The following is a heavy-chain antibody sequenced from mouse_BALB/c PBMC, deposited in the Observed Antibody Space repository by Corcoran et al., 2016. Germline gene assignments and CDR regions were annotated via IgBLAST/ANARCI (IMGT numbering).Heavy chain of an antibody. D-gene: IGHD4-1*01. Sequence: EVQLQQSGPELVKPGASVKMSCKASGYTFTDYYLQWVKQSHGKSLEWIGDINPNKGGTSYNQKFKGKATLTVDKSSSTAYMQLNSLTSEDSAFDCWARDWDWYFDVWGAGTTVTVSS. CDR1: GYTFTDYY. CDR2: INPNKGGT. CDR3: ARDWDWYFDV. V-gene: IGHV1-26*01. J-gene: IGHJ1*01.